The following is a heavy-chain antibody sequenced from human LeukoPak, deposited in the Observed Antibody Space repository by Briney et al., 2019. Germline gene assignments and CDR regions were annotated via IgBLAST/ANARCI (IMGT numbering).Heavy chain of an antibody. J-gene: IGHJ2*01. CDR2: SSSSGSGDNT. Sequence: GGSLRLSCAASGVTLSTYAMSWARQAPGKGLEWVSGSSSSGSGDNTYYADSVKGRFTISSDSSKNTLFLHMNTLRAEDTAIYYCAKDRTVGASYWYFDLWGRGTLVTVSS. CDR1: GVTLSTYA. CDR3: AKDRTVGASYWYFDL. V-gene: IGHV3-23*01. D-gene: IGHD1-26*01.